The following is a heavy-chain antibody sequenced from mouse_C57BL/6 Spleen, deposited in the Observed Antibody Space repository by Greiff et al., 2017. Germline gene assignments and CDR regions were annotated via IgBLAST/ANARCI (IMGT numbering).Heavy chain of an antibody. J-gene: IGHJ2*01. D-gene: IGHD1-1*01. Sequence: VQLQQPGAELVKPGASVKLSCKASGYTFTSYWMPWVKQRPGQGLEWIGMIHPSSGSTNYNEKFKSKATLTVDKSSSTAYMQLSSLTSEDSAVYYCARSAGSSPYYFDDRGQGTTLTVSS. CDR3: ARSAGSSPYYFDD. CDR1: GYTFTSYW. CDR2: IHPSSGST. V-gene: IGHV1-64*01.